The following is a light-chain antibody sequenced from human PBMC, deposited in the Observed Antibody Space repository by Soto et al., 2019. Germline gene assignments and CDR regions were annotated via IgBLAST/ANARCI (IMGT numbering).Light chain of an antibody. J-gene: IGLJ2*01. V-gene: IGLV2-23*01. Sequence: QSALTQPASVSGSPGQSITISCTGTSSDVGSYNLVSWYQQHPGKAPKLMIYEGSKRPSGFSNRFSGSKSGNTASLTISGLQAEDEADYYCCSYAGSSTLVFGGGTKVTVL. CDR3: CSYAGSSTLV. CDR2: EGS. CDR1: SSDVGSYNL.